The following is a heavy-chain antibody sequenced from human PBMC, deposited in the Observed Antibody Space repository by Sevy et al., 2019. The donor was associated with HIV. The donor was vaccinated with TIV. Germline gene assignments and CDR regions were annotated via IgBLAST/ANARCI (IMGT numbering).Heavy chain of an antibody. D-gene: IGHD2-8*01. Sequence: GGSLRLSCVASGFNFNIYSMSWVRQAPGKGLEWVSTLSFGCGRINHADSVQGRFTMSRDDSKKTVYLETNSLRAEDTAVYYCAREGCTRPHDHWGQGTLVTVSS. J-gene: IGHJ4*02. CDR2: LSFGCGRI. CDR1: GFNFNIYS. CDR3: AREGCTRPHDH. V-gene: IGHV3-23*01.